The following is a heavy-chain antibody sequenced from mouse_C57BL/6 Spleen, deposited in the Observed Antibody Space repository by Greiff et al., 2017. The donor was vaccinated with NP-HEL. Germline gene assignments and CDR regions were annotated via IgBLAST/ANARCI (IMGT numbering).Heavy chain of an antibody. D-gene: IGHD2-12*01. J-gene: IGHJ2*01. Sequence: QVQLQQPGAELVRPGTSVKLSCTASGYTFTSYWMHWVQQRPGQGLEWIGVIDPSDSYTNYNQKFKGKATLTVDTSSSTAYMQLSSLTSEDSAVYYCARDYSNDEGNYFDYWGQGTTLTVSS. CDR1: GYTFTSYW. CDR2: IDPSDSYT. CDR3: ARDYSNDEGNYFDY. V-gene: IGHV1-59*01.